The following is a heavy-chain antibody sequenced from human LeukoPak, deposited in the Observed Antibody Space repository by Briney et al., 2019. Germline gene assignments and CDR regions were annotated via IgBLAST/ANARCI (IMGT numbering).Heavy chain of an antibody. V-gene: IGHV1-18*01. J-gene: IGHJ4*02. D-gene: IGHD5-12*01. CDR2: ISAYNGNT. Sequence: ASVKVSCKASGYTFTSHGISWVRQAPGQGPEWMGWISAYNGNTNYAQKLQGRVTMTTDTSTSTAYMELRSLRSDDTAVYYCARTSSTLWLRTPGGDYWGQGTLVTVSS. CDR3: ARTSSTLWLRTPGGDY. CDR1: GYTFTSHG.